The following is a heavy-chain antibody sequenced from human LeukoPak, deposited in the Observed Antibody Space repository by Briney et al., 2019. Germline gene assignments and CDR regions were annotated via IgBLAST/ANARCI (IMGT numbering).Heavy chain of an antibody. D-gene: IGHD3-9*01. Sequence: PGGSLRLSCAASGFNLRTYAIHWVRPAPGKGLEWVAVISYDGSNTYYADSVKGRFTISRDNSKNTLYLQMNSLRTEDTAVYYCARGGRYYEILTGSDYWGRGTLVTVSS. CDR1: GFNLRTYA. J-gene: IGHJ4*02. CDR2: ISYDGSNT. CDR3: ARGGRYYEILTGSDY. V-gene: IGHV3-30*07.